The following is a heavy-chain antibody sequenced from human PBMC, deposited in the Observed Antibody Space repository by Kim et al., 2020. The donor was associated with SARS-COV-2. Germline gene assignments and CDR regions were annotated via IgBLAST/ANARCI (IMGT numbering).Heavy chain of an antibody. J-gene: IGHJ2*01. D-gene: IGHD6-13*01. V-gene: IGHV1-69*01. CDR3: ARGGYSSSSLPLFDL. Sequence: QKFQGRVTITADESTSTAYMELSSLRSEDTAVYYCARGGYSSSSLPLFDLWGRGTLVTVSS.